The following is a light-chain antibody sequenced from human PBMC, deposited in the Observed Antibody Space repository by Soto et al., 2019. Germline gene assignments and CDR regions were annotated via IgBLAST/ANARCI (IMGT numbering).Light chain of an antibody. CDR1: QSVFNN. CDR2: GAS. CDR3: QQYNNWPRT. Sequence: EIVLTQSPCTLSLSPGERATLSCRASQSVFNNHIGWYQQKPGQAPRLLIYGASTRATGIPARFSGSGSGTEFTLTINSLQSEDFAVYYCQQYNNWPRTFGQGTKVDIK. V-gene: IGKV3-15*01. J-gene: IGKJ1*01.